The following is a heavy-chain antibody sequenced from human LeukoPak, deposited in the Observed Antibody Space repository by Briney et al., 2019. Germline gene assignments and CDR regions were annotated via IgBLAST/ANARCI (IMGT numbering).Heavy chain of an antibody. CDR2: INHSGST. CDR1: GGSFSGYY. Sequence: SETLSLTCAVYGGSFSGYYWSWIRQPPGTGLEWIGEINHSGSTNYNPSLKSRVTISVDTSKNQFSLKLSSVTAADTAVYYCARGRSRMVRGVPYFDYWGQGTLVTVSS. V-gene: IGHV4-34*01. J-gene: IGHJ4*02. CDR3: ARGRSRMVRGVPYFDY. D-gene: IGHD3-10*01.